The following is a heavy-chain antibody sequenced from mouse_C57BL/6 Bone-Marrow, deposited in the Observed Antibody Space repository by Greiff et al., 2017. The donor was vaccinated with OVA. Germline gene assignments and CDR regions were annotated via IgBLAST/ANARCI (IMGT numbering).Heavy chain of an antibody. V-gene: IGHV1-4*01. CDR2: INPSNGYT. CDR1: GYTFTSYT. CDR3: ARCDYGSSYWYFDV. D-gene: IGHD1-1*01. J-gene: IGHJ1*03. Sequence: VQLVESGAELARPGASVKMSCKASGYTFTSYTMHWVKQRPGQGLEWIGYINPSNGYTKYNQKFKDKATFTADKSSSTAYIQLSSLTSEDSAVYYCARCDYGSSYWYFDVWGTGTTVTVSS.